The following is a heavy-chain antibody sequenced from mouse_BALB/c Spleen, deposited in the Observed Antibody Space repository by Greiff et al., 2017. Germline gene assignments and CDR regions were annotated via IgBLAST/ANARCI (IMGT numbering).Heavy chain of an antibody. CDR3: AKSPLLRPFWFAY. CDR2: ISYSGST. J-gene: IGHJ3*01. V-gene: IGHV3-2*02. Sequence: DVQLQESGPGLVKPSQSLSLTCTVTGYSITSDYAWNWIRQFPGNKLEWMGYISYSGSTSYNPSLKSRISITRDTSKNQFFLQLNSVTTEDTATYYCAKSPLLRPFWFAYWGQGTLVTVSA. CDR1: GYSITSDYA. D-gene: IGHD1-2*01.